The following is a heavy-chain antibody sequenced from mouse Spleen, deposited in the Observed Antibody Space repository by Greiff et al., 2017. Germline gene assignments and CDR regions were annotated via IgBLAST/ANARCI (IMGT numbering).Heavy chain of an antibody. CDR1: GYTFTSYW. Sequence: QVQLQQPGAELVRPGTSVKLSCKASGYTFTSYWMHWVKQRPGQGLEWIGVIDPSDSYTNYNQKFKGKATLTVDTSSSTAYMQLSSLTSEDSAVYYCARHYGDYGYAMDYWGQGTSVTVSS. CDR3: ARHYGDYGYAMDY. CDR2: IDPSDSYT. D-gene: IGHD2-13*01. V-gene: IGHV1-59*01. J-gene: IGHJ4*01.